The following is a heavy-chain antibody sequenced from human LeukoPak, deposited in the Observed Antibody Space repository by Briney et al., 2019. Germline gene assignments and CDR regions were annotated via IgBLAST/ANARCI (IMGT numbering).Heavy chain of an antibody. CDR1: EFTFSSYG. Sequence: GGSLRLSCAASEFTFSSYGMHWVRQAPGKGLEWVAVISYDGSNKYYADSVKGRFTISRDNSKNTLYLQMNSLRAEDTAVYYCAKDGERDCSSTSCYRSPVDYWGQGTLVTVSS. J-gene: IGHJ4*02. CDR2: ISYDGSNK. D-gene: IGHD2-2*01. CDR3: AKDGERDCSSTSCYRSPVDY. V-gene: IGHV3-30*18.